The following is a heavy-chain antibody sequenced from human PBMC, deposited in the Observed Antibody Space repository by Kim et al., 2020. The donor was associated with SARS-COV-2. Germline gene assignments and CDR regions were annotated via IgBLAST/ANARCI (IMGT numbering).Heavy chain of an antibody. CDR2: IYTSGST. CDR3: ARLGMGFYDFWSGYPPVNAFDI. Sequence: SETLSLTCTVSGGSISSYYWSWIRQPAGKGLEWIGRIYTSGSTNYNPSLKSRVTMSVDTSKNQFSLKLTSVTVADTAVYYCARLGMGFYDFWSGYPPVNAFDIWGQGTMVTVSS. D-gene: IGHD3-3*01. CDR1: GGSISSYY. J-gene: IGHJ3*02. V-gene: IGHV4-4*07.